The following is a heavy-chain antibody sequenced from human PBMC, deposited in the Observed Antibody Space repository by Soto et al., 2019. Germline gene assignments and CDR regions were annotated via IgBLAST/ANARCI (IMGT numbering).Heavy chain of an antibody. CDR2: ISSTGSTI. CDR1: GFSFSRYA. D-gene: IGHD5-12*01. J-gene: IGHJ4*02. CDR3: ARDGYSGYDDRDY. V-gene: IGHV3-48*02. Sequence: EVQLLESGGGLVQPGGSLRLSCAASGFSFSRYAMNWVRQAPGKGLEWVSYISSTGSTIYYADSVKGRFTISRDNAKNSLYLQMNSLRDEDTAVYYCARDGYSGYDDRDYWGQGTLVTVSS.